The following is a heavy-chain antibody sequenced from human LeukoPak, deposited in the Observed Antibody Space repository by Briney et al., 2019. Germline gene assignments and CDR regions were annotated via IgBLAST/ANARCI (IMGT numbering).Heavy chain of an antibody. D-gene: IGHD4-17*01. J-gene: IGHJ4*02. Sequence: GGSLRLSCAASGFTFSSYAMSWVRQAPGQGLEWVSAVSGSGGSTYYADSVKGRFTISRDNSKNTLYLQMNSLRAEDTAVYYCAKEPTGDYGDSVQNWGQGTLVTVSS. CDR3: AKEPTGDYGDSVQN. V-gene: IGHV3-23*01. CDR2: VSGSGGST. CDR1: GFTFSSYA.